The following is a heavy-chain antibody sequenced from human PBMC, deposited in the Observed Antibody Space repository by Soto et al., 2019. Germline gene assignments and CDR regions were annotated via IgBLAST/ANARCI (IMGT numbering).Heavy chain of an antibody. CDR3: VRDTGATMDDYYYYDADA. V-gene: IGHV1-2*02. CDR1: GYSFAGYR. Sequence: ASVKVSCKHSGYSFAGYRLHWVRQAPGEGREWMGWLNPQNGDTSYAQKFRDRVTMTSDTSITTAYMDLSRLTYDDTATYYCVRDTGATMDDYYYYDADAWGQGTLVTVYS. CDR2: LNPQNGDT. D-gene: IGHD3-3*01. J-gene: IGHJ6*02.